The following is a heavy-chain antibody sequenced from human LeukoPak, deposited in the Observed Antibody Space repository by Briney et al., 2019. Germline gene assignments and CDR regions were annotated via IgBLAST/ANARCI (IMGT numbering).Heavy chain of an antibody. Sequence: ASVKVSCKASGYSSTYVFTTYPIHWVRQAPGQGLEWLGMINLRGDATIYAQKFQGRVTMTSDSSTTTVYMELSSLKSEDTGLCYCARKWSSRDWFDPWGQGTLVTVSS. J-gene: IGHJ5*02. V-gene: IGHV1-46*01. D-gene: IGHD2-8*01. CDR1: GYSSTYVFTTYP. CDR2: INLRGDAT. CDR3: ARKWSSRDWFDP.